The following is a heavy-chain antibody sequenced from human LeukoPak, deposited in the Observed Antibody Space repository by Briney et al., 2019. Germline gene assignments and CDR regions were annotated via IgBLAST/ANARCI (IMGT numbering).Heavy chain of an antibody. CDR2: ISGSGGST. D-gene: IGHD1-14*01. Sequence: GGSLRLSCAASGFTFSSYAMSWVRQAPGKGLEWVSAISGSGGSTYYADSVKGRFTISRDNSKNTLYLQMNSLRAEDTAVYYCARDVRWSGNHGGWSDNWGHGTLVTVSS. J-gene: IGHJ4*01. CDR3: ARDVRWSGNHGGWSDN. CDR1: GFTFSSYA. V-gene: IGHV3-23*01.